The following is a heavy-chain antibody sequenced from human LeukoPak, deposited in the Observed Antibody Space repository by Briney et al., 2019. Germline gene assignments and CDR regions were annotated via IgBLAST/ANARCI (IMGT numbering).Heavy chain of an antibody. Sequence: SETLSLTCTVSGGSISSSSYYWGWIRQPPGKGLEWIGSIYYSGSTYYNPSLKSRVTISVDTSKNQFSLKLSSVTAADTAVYYCARDRGLVGATPSAGGPYFDYWGQGTLVTVSS. V-gene: IGHV4-39*02. CDR2: IYYSGST. J-gene: IGHJ4*02. D-gene: IGHD1-26*01. CDR3: ARDRGLVGATPSAGGPYFDY. CDR1: GGSISSSSYY.